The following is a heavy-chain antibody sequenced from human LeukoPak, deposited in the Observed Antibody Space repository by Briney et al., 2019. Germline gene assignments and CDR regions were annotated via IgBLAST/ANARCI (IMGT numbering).Heavy chain of an antibody. Sequence: AGGSLRLSCAASGFTFSSYGMHWVRQAPGKGLEWVAFIRYDGSNKYYADSVKGRFTISRDNSKNTLYLQMNSLRAEDTAVYYYAKVATVVSLQIDYWGQGTLVTVSS. CDR1: GFTFSSYG. CDR2: IRYDGSNK. CDR3: AKVATVVSLQIDY. D-gene: IGHD4-23*01. V-gene: IGHV3-30*02. J-gene: IGHJ4*02.